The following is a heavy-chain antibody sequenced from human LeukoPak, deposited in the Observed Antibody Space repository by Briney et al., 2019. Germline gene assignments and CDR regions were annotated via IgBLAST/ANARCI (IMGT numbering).Heavy chain of an antibody. CDR3: ARDQQWLARGYFDY. CDR2: ISYDGSNK. D-gene: IGHD6-19*01. Sequence: GRSLRLSCAASGFTFSSYGMHWVRQAPGKGLEWVAVISYDGSNKYYADSVKGRSTISRDNSKNTLYLQMNSLRAEDTAVYYCARDQQWLARGYFDYWGQGTLVTVSS. J-gene: IGHJ4*02. CDR1: GFTFSSYG. V-gene: IGHV3-30*03.